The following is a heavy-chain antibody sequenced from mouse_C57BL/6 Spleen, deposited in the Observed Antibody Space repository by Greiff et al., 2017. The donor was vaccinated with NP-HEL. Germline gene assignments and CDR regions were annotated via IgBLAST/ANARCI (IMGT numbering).Heavy chain of an antibody. V-gene: IGHV7-3*01. CDR3: ARSDWDAYFDY. Sequence: EVKLMESGGGLVQPGGSLSLSCAASGFTFTDYYMSWVRQPPGQALEWLGFIRNKANGYTTEYSASVKGRFTISRDNSQSILYRQMNALRAEDSATYYCARSDWDAYFDYWGQGTTLTVSS. CDR1: GFTFTDYY. CDR2: IRNKANGYTT. D-gene: IGHD4-1*01. J-gene: IGHJ2*01.